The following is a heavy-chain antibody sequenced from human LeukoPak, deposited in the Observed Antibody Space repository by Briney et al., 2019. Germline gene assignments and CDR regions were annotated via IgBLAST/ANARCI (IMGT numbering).Heavy chain of an antibody. CDR3: ASVDSSGYHFDY. CDR2: IYHSGST. J-gene: IGHJ4*02. V-gene: IGHV4-30-2*01. D-gene: IGHD3-22*01. Sequence: SQTLSLTCAVSGGSISSGGYSWCWIRQPPGKGLEWVGYIYHSGSTYYNPSLKSRVTISVDRSKDQFSLKLSSVTAADTAVYYCASVDSSGYHFDYWGQGTLVTVSS. CDR1: GGSISSGGYS.